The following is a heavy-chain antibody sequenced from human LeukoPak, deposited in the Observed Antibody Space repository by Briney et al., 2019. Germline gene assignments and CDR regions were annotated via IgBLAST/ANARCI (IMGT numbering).Heavy chain of an antibody. J-gene: IGHJ4*02. CDR1: GYSISSGYY. V-gene: IGHV4-38-2*01. Sequence: KPSETLSLTCVVSGYSISSGYYWGWIRQPPGKGLEWIGNMYHTGTTSYNPSLNSRVTIPVDMSKNQFSLRLRSVTAADTAVYFCARADRLVNDRWGQGTLVTVSS. D-gene: IGHD6-19*01. CDR2: MYHTGTT. CDR3: ARADRLVNDR.